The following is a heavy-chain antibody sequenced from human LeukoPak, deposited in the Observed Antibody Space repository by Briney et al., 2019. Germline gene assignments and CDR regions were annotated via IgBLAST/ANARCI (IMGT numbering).Heavy chain of an antibody. Sequence: SETLSLTCTVSGHSISSYYWSWIRQPPGKGLEWIGFIYYSGSTNYNPSLKSRVTISVDTSKNQFSLKLSSVTAADTAVYYCARVIEGGYRDGSYYHYMDVWGKGTTVTISS. J-gene: IGHJ6*03. CDR1: GHSISSYY. CDR3: ARVIEGGYRDGSYYHYMDV. V-gene: IGHV4-59*01. CDR2: IYYSGST. D-gene: IGHD5-18*01.